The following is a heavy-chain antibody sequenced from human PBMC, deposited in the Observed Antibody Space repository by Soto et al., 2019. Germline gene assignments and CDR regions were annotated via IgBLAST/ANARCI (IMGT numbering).Heavy chain of an antibody. J-gene: IGHJ6*02. Sequence: SVKVSCKASGYTFTSYYMHWVRQAPGQGLEWMGGIIPIFGTANYAQKFQGRVTITADESTSTAYMELSSLRSEDTAVYYCAMNSGYSSSWSRSYYYYGMDVWGQGTTVTVSS. CDR2: IIPIFGTA. CDR3: AMNSGYSSSWSRSYYYYGMDV. V-gene: IGHV1-69*13. D-gene: IGHD6-13*01. CDR1: GYTFTSYY.